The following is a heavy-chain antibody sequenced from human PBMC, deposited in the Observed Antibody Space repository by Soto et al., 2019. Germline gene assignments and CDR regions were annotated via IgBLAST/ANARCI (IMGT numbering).Heavy chain of an antibody. Sequence: EVQLLESGGGLVQPGGSLRLSCAASGFTFSSYAMSWVRQAPGKGLEWVSGIGGSGAGTNYADSVKGRLTISRDNSKNTLYLQMSSLRAEDTAVYYCARGGVIAVAGTHLDYWGQGTLVTVSS. J-gene: IGHJ4*02. CDR2: IGGSGAGT. V-gene: IGHV3-23*01. CDR1: GFTFSSYA. D-gene: IGHD6-19*01. CDR3: ARGGVIAVAGTHLDY.